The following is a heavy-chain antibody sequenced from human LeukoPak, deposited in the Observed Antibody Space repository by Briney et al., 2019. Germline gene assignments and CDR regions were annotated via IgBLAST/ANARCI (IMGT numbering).Heavy chain of an antibody. CDR2: IYPGDADT. Sequence: GEPLKISCKGSGYSFTSYWIGWVRQMPGKGLEWMGIIYPGDADTRYGPYFQGQVTISAAKSISTAYLQWSSLKASDTAMYYCARQSGGAMAPIEDYWGQGTLVTVSS. V-gene: IGHV5-51*01. J-gene: IGHJ4*02. CDR3: ARQSGGAMAPIEDY. D-gene: IGHD3-16*01. CDR1: GYSFTSYW.